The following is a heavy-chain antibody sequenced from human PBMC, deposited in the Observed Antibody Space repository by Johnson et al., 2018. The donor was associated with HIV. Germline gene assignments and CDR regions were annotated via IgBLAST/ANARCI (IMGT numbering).Heavy chain of an antibody. CDR1: GFTFSDYY. CDR3: AKVIAVAGTGAFDI. CDR2: IYSGGST. D-gene: IGHD6-19*01. Sequence: EVHLVESGGGLVKPGGSLRLSCAASGFTFSDYYMSWVRQAPGKGLEWVSVIYSGGSTYYADSVKGRFTISRDNSKNTLYLQMNSLRAEDTAVYYCAKVIAVAGTGAFDIWGQGTMVTVSS. V-gene: IGHV3-66*01. J-gene: IGHJ3*02.